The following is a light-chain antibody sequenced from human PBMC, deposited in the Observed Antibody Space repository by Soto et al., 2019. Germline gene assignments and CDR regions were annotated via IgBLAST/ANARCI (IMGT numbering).Light chain of an antibody. V-gene: IGKV3-11*01. CDR1: QCVSSY. J-gene: IGKJ3*01. Sequence: EIVLTQSPATLSLSPGERATLSCRASQCVSSYLAWYQQKPGQAPRLLIYDASNRATGIPARFSGSGSGTDFTLTISRLEPEDFAVYYCQQRSNWPPRFGPGTKVDIK. CDR3: QQRSNWPPR. CDR2: DAS.